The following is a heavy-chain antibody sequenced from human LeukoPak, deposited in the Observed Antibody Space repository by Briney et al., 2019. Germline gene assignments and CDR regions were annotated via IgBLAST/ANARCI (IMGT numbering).Heavy chain of an antibody. CDR2: INPGGTT. Sequence: GGSLRLSCTASGLTVITNYMSWVRQAPGKGLEWVSFINPGGTTYYADSVKGRLTISRDNAKNSLYLQMNSLRAEDTAVYYCASFQTTIFDYWGQGTLVTVSS. D-gene: IGHD5-12*01. J-gene: IGHJ4*02. CDR1: GLTVITNY. V-gene: IGHV3-66*01. CDR3: ASFQTTIFDY.